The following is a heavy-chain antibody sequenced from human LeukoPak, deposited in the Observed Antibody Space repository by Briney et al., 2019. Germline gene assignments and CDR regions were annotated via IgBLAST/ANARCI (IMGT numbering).Heavy chain of an antibody. CDR3: AKARGDRSSYGMDV. Sequence: GGSLRLSCAASGFTFSDYYMSWIRQASGKGLEWVSYISGSGGGTYYAESVKGRFTISRDNSGDTLFLQMNSLRAEDTALYYCAKARGDRSSYGMDVWGQGTTVTVSS. CDR2: ISGSGGGT. CDR1: GFTFSDYY. V-gene: IGHV3-23*01. D-gene: IGHD2-21*01. J-gene: IGHJ6*02.